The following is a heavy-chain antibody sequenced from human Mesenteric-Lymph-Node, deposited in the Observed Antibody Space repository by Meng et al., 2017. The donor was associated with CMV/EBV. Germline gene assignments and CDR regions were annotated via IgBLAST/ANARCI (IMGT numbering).Heavy chain of an antibody. Sequence: GESLKISCAASGFTFSTYWMNWVRQAPGKGLEWVAIVSFDGTNKFYADSVKGRFTISRDNSENTVSLQMSSLRDDDTAVYYCARGRSETYYYYGMDVWGQGTTVTVSS. CDR1: GFTFSTYW. CDR2: VSFDGTNK. J-gene: IGHJ6*02. V-gene: IGHV3-30*03. CDR3: ARGRSETYYYYGMDV. D-gene: IGHD3-10*01.